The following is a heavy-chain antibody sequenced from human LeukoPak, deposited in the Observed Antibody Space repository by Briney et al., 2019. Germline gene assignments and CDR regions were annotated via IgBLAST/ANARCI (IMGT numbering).Heavy chain of an antibody. CDR3: ARASSWYVSYYGMDV. CDR2: INHSGST. CDR1: GGSFSGYY. Sequence: SETLSLTCAVYGGSFSGYYWSWIRQPPGKGLEWIGEINHSGSTNYNPSLKSRVTISVDTSKNQFSLKLSSVTAADTAAYYCARASSWYVSYYGMDVWGKGTTVTVSS. V-gene: IGHV4-34*01. J-gene: IGHJ6*04. D-gene: IGHD6-13*01.